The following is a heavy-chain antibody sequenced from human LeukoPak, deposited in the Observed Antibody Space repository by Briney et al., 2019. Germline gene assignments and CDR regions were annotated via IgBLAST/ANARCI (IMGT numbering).Heavy chain of an antibody. CDR3: ARAGRRVPAASAHLNLTFDY. D-gene: IGHD2-2*01. CDR1: GYTFAGYY. CDR2: INPNSGGT. Sequence: GASVKVSCKASGYTFAGYYMHWVRQAPGQGLEWMGWINPNSGGTNYAQKFQGRVTMTRDTSISTAYMELSRLRSDDTAVYYCARAGRRVPAASAHLNLTFDYWGQGTLVTVSS. V-gene: IGHV1-2*02. J-gene: IGHJ4*02.